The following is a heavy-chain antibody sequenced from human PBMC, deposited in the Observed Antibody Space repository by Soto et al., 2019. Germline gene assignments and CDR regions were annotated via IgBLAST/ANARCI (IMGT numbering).Heavy chain of an antibody. V-gene: IGHV4-34*01. J-gene: IGHJ4*02. CDR1: GGSFSGYY. CDR2: IYYSGST. CDR3: ARQGVVSPSLLRYFDWSIPQPYYFDY. D-gene: IGHD3-9*01. Sequence: SETLSLTCAVYGGSFSGYYWSWIRQPPGKGLEWIGSIYYSGSTYYNPSLKSRVTISVDTSKNQFSLKLSSVTAADTAVYYCARQGVVSPSLLRYFDWSIPQPYYFDYWGQGTLVTVSS.